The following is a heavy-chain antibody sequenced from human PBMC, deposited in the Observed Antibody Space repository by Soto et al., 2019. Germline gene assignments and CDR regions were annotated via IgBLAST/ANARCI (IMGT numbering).Heavy chain of an antibody. Sequence: EVQLVESGGDLVQPGGSLRLSCVASGFTFSRYEINWVRQAPGKGLEWVSYISGSGSTIYYADSVKGRFTISRDNAKNSVYLQMNSLRAEDTAVYYCAIVEVGAGLALDSWGQGTLVTVSS. J-gene: IGHJ4*02. CDR3: AIVEVGAGLALDS. CDR2: ISGSGSTI. D-gene: IGHD1-26*01. V-gene: IGHV3-48*03. CDR1: GFTFSRYE.